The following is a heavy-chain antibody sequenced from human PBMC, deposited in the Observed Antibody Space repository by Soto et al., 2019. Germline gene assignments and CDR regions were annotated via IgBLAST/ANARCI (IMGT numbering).Heavy chain of an antibody. CDR2: IYTSGST. Sequence: PSETLSLTCTVSGGSISDYYWSWIRQLAGKGLEWIGRIYTSGSTDYNPSLKSRVTISIDTSKNQFSLKVTSMTAADTAVYYCARERREEIHDGYDIDYWGQGTLVTVSS. CDR1: GGSISDYY. D-gene: IGHD5-12*01. J-gene: IGHJ4*02. CDR3: ARERREEIHDGYDIDY. V-gene: IGHV4-4*07.